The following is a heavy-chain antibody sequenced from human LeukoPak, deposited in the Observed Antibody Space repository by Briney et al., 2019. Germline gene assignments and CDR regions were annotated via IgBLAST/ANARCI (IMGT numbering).Heavy chain of an antibody. Sequence: GGSLRLSCAASGFTFSSYWMHWVRQAPGKGLECVSFISTSGDFTYYAASVKGRFTVSRDNSKNTLYLQMNSLRADDTAVYYCAGCSGGSCYSRGKYGVDVWGQGTTVIVSS. J-gene: IGHJ6*02. V-gene: IGHV3-23*01. CDR2: ISTSGDFT. CDR1: GFTFSSYW. CDR3: AGCSGGSCYSRGKYGVDV. D-gene: IGHD2-15*01.